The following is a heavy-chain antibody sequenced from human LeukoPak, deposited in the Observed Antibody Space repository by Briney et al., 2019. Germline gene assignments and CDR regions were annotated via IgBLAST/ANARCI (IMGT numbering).Heavy chain of an antibody. CDR1: GGAFSNYA. Sequence: GASVKVSCKASGGAFSNYAISWVRQAPGQGLEWMGGIIPLFGAAKYAQKFQGRVTMTTDTSTSTAYMELRSLRSDDTAVYYCARPQAVAGPFDYWGQGTLVTVSS. CDR3: ARPQAVAGPFDY. J-gene: IGHJ4*02. V-gene: IGHV1-69*05. CDR2: IIPLFGAA. D-gene: IGHD6-19*01.